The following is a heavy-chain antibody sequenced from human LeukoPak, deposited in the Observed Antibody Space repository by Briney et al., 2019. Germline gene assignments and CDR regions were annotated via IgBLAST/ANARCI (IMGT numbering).Heavy chain of an antibody. J-gene: IGHJ6*02. CDR1: GFTFSSYS. D-gene: IGHD4-17*01. V-gene: IGHV3-48*01. CDR3: AKDVYGDTYYYYGMDV. CDR2: ISSSSSTI. Sequence: GGPLRLSCAASGFTFSSYSMNWVRQAPGKGLEWVSYISSSSSTIYYADSVKGRFTISRDNSKNTLYLQMNSLRAEDTAVYYCAKDVYGDTYYYYGMDVWGQGTTVTVSS.